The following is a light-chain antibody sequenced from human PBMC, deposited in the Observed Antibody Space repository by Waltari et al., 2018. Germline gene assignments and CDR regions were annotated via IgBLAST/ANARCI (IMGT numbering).Light chain of an antibody. J-gene: IGKJ1*01. CDR3: QHYGSPPGT. Sequence: DIVLTQSPGTLSSSPGERATLSCRASQTISNTYLVWFQQKRGQAPRLLIYGASNRATGIPDRFSGSGSGTDFTLTISRLEPEDFAMYYCQHYGSPPGTFGQGTNVEIK. CDR1: QTISNTY. V-gene: IGKV3-20*01. CDR2: GAS.